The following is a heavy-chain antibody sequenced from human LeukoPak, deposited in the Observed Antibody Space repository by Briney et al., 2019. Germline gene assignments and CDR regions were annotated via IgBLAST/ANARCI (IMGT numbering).Heavy chain of an antibody. J-gene: IGHJ4*02. CDR3: ARVYSSSWYDPYYFDY. CDR2: IYYSGST. Sequence: ASETLSLTCTVSGGSISSYYWSWIRQPPGNGLEWIGYIYYSGSTNYNPSLKSRVTISVDTSKNQFSLKLSSVTAADTAVYYCARVYSSSWYDPYYFDYWGQGTLVTVSS. D-gene: IGHD6-13*01. V-gene: IGHV4-59*01. CDR1: GGSISSYY.